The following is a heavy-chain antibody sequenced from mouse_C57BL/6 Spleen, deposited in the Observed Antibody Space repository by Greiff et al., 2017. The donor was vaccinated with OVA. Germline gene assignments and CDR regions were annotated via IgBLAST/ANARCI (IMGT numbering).Heavy chain of an antibody. V-gene: IGHV14-4*01. J-gene: IGHJ3*01. Sequence: VQLQQSGAELVRPGASVKLSCTASGFNIKDDYMHWVKQRPEQGLEWIGWIDPENGDTEYASKFQGKATITADTSSNTAYLQLSSLTSEDTAVYYCTTSNWCAYGGKGILVTVS. D-gene: IGHD2-5*01. CDR2: IDPENGDT. CDR3: TTSNWCAY. CDR1: GFNIKDDY.